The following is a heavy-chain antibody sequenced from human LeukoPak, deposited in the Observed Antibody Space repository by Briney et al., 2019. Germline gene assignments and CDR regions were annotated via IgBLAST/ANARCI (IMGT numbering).Heavy chain of an antibody. CDR2: ISFDGSNK. CDR3: ARSAAAAGTKLDY. Sequence: GGSLRLSCAASGFTFNNYAMHWVRQAPGKGLEWVELISFDGSNKYYADSVKGRFTISRDNSKNTLYLQMSSLRAEDTAVYFCARSAAAAGTKLDYWGQGTLVTVSS. CDR1: GFTFNNYA. D-gene: IGHD6-13*01. J-gene: IGHJ4*02. V-gene: IGHV3-30-3*01.